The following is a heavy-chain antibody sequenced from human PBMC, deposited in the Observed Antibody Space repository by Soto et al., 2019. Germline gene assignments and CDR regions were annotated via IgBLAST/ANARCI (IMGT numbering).Heavy chain of an antibody. V-gene: IGHV4-34*01. J-gene: IGHJ5*02. CDR3: AGLTPRFKRNGNWFDP. CDR2: INHSGST. Sequence: SETLSLTCAVYGGSFSGYYWSWIRQPPGKGLEWIGEINHSGSTNYNPSLKSRVTISVDTSKNQFSLKLSSVTAADTAVYYCAGLTPRFKRNGNWFDPWGQGTLVTVSS. CDR1: GGSFSGYY.